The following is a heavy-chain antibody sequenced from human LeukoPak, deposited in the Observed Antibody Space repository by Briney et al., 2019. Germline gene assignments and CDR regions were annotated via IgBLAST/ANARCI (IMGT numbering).Heavy chain of an antibody. CDR2: IIPIFGIA. J-gene: IGHJ4*02. V-gene: IGHV1-69*04. CDR1: GGTFSSYA. D-gene: IGHD3-22*01. CDR3: ARDVLSSRYDSSGMGSFDY. Sequence: SVKVSCKASGGTFSSYAISWVRQAPGQGLEWMGRIIPIFGIANYAQKFQGRVTITADKSTSTAYVELSSLRSEDTAVYYCARDVLSSRYDSSGMGSFDYWGQGTLVTVSS.